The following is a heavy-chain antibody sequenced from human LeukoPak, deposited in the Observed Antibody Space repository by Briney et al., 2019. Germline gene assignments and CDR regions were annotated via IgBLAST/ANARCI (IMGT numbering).Heavy chain of an antibody. J-gene: IGHJ4*02. D-gene: IGHD3-10*01. CDR2: INHSGST. CDR1: GGSFSGYC. Sequence: SETLSLTCAVYGGSFSGYCWSWIRQPPGKGLEWIGEINHSGSTNYNPSLKSRVTISVDTSKNQFSLKLSSVTAADTAVYYCARGSGSGSHYNRGDYWGQGTLVTVSS. CDR3: ARGSGSGSHYNRGDY. V-gene: IGHV4-34*01.